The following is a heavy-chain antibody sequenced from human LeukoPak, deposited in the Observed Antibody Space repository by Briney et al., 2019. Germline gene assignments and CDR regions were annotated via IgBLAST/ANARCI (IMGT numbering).Heavy chain of an antibody. J-gene: IGHJ4*02. Sequence: GGSLRLSCSVSGFTFSSYAMHWVRQAPGKGLEYVSAISSNGGSTYYAHSVKGRFTISRDNSKNTLYLQMSSLRAEDTAAYYCVKGREAATGRGFDYWGQGTLVTVSS. CDR2: ISSNGGST. D-gene: IGHD6-13*01. V-gene: IGHV3-64D*06. CDR3: VKGREAATGRGFDY. CDR1: GFTFSSYA.